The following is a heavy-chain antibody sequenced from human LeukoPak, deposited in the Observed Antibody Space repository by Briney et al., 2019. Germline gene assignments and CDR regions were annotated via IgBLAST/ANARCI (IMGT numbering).Heavy chain of an antibody. Sequence: SETLSLTCTVSGGSISSSSYYWGWIRQPPGKGLEWIGSIYYSGSTYYNPSLKSRVTISVDTSKNQFSLKLSSATAADTAVYYCARRNPTHNWFDPWGQGTLVTVSS. CDR1: GGSISSSSYY. J-gene: IGHJ5*02. CDR3: ARRNPTHNWFDP. CDR2: IYYSGST. V-gene: IGHV4-39*01.